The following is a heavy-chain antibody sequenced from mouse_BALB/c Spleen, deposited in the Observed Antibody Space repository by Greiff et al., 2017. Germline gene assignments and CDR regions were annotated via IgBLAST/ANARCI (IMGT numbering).Heavy chain of an antibody. V-gene: IGHV14-3*02. J-gene: IGHJ2*01. CDR3: ARDYGYGY. CDR1: GFNIKDTY. CDR2: IDPANGNT. D-gene: IGHD1-2*01. Sequence: EVQLQQSGAELVKPGASVKLSCTASGFNIKDTYMHWVKQRPEQGLEWIGRIDPANGNTKYDPKFQGKATITADTSSNTAYLQLSSLTSEDTAVYYCARDYGYGYWGQGTTLTVAS.